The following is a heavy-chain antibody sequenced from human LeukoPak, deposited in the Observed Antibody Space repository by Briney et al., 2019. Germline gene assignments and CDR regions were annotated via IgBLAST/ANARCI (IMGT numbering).Heavy chain of an antibody. J-gene: IGHJ6*02. CDR2: IYYSGST. Sequence: TLSLTCTVSGGSISSYYWSWIRQPPGKGLEWIGYIYYSGSTNYNPSLKSRVTISVDTSKNQFSLKLSSVTAADTAVYYCASSGYRYGMDVWGQGTTVTVSS. CDR1: GGSISSYY. V-gene: IGHV4-59*01. CDR3: ASSGYRYGMDV. D-gene: IGHD3-22*01.